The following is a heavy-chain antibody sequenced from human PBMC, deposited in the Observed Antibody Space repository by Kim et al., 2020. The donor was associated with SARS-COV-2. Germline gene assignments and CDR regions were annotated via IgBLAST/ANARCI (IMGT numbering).Heavy chain of an antibody. Sequence: GGSLRLSCAASGSTFSNAWMSWVRLAPGKGLEWIGRIKSKADGGTTAYGAPVKGSFSISRADSTNTLYLQMNSLKTEDTAVYYCTTYYSGYDYNYFDYWG. CDR2: IKSKADGGTT. D-gene: IGHD3-22*01. CDR3: TTYYSGYDYNYFDY. CDR1: GSTFSNAW. V-gene: IGHV3-15*01. J-gene: IGHJ4*01.